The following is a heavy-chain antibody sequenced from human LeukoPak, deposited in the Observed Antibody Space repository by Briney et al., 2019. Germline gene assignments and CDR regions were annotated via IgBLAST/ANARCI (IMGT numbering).Heavy chain of an antibody. Sequence: SETLSLTCTVSGDSISNYYWSWIRQPAGKGLEWIGRIYTSGSTNYNPSLKSRVTMSVDTSKNLFSLKVTSVTAADTAVYYCARVGYASSAIYFQQWGQGTLVSVSS. J-gene: IGHJ1*01. CDR2: IYTSGST. CDR3: ARVGYASSAIYFQQ. CDR1: GDSISNYY. D-gene: IGHD2-8*01. V-gene: IGHV4-4*07.